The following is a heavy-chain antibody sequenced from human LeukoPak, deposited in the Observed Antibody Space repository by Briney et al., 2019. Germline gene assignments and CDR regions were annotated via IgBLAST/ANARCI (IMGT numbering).Heavy chain of an antibody. CDR2: IYYSGTT. CDR1: GGSISSYY. J-gene: IGHJ6*03. Sequence: SETLSLTCTVSGGSISSYYWNWIRQPPGKGLEWIGYIYYSGTTNYNPSLKSRVSMSVDTSKNQFSLKLSSVTAADTAVYYCARARGYDFWSGYFGANYYYMDVWGKGTTVTVSS. V-gene: IGHV4-59*01. D-gene: IGHD3-3*01. CDR3: ARARGYDFWSGYFGANYYYMDV.